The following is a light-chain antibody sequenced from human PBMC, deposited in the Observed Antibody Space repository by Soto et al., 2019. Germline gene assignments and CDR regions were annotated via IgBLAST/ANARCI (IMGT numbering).Light chain of an antibody. CDR2: DVS. CDR1: SSDVGNYNL. Sequence: QSALTQPASVSGSPGQSITISCTGTSSDVGNYNLVSWYQQHPGKAPKLMIYDVSKRPSGVSNRFSGSKSGNTASLTISGLQADDEADYYCCSYAVDSYVFGTGTKVTVL. CDR3: CSYAVDSYV. V-gene: IGLV2-23*02. J-gene: IGLJ1*01.